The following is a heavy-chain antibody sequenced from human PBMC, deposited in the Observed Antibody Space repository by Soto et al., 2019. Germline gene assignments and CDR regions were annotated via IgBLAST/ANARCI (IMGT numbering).Heavy chain of an antibody. J-gene: IGHJ4*02. CDR2: ISGSGGST. CDR3: SSGDDFWSGTIYFDY. Sequence: GGSLRLSCAASGFTFSSYAMSWVRQAPGKGLEWVSAISGSGGSTYYADSVKGRFTISRDNSKNTLYLQMNSLRAEDTAVYYCSSGDDFWSGTIYFDYWGQGTLVTVSS. CDR1: GFTFSSYA. V-gene: IGHV3-23*01. D-gene: IGHD3-3*01.